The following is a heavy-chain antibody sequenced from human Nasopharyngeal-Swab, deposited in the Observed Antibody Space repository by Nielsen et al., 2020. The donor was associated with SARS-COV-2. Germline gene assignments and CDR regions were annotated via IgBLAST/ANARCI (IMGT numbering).Heavy chain of an antibody. CDR3: ARSAGGSYYGAFDI. J-gene: IGHJ3*02. D-gene: IGHD1-26*01. CDR1: GFTFSSYA. CDR2: IPYDGSNK. V-gene: IGHV3-30-3*01. Sequence: GESLKISCAASGFTFSSYAMHWVRQAPGKGLEWVAVIPYDGSNKYYADSVKGRFTISRDNSKNTLYLQMNSLRAEDTAVYYCARSAGGSYYGAFDIWGQGTMVTVSS.